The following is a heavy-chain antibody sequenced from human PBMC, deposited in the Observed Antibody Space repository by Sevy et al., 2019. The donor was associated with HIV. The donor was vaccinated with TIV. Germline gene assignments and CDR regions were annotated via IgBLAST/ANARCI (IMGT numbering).Heavy chain of an antibody. CDR3: AKDVDDFWSGYYDAFDY. J-gene: IGHJ4*02. D-gene: IGHD3-3*01. CDR2: ISGSGGST. V-gene: IGHV3-23*01. CDR1: GFTFSSYA. Sequence: GGSLRLSCAASGFTFSSYAMSWVRQALGKGLEWVSAISGSGGSTYYADSVKGRFTISRDNSKNTLYLQMNSLRAEDTAVYYCAKDVDDFWSGYYDAFDYWGQGTLVTVSS.